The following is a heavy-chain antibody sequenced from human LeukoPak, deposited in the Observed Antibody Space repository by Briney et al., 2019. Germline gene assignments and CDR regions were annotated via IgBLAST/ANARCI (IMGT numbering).Heavy chain of an antibody. D-gene: IGHD5-12*01. V-gene: IGHV1-69*06. CDR3: VRAEYSGYDWVYFDY. J-gene: IGHJ4*02. CDR1: GGTFSSYA. CDR2: IIPIFGTA. Sequence: SVKVSCKASGGTFSSYAISWVRQAPGQGLEWMGGIIPIFGTANYAQKFQGRVTITADKSTSTAYMELSSLRSEDTAVYYCVRAEYSGYDWVYFDYWGQGTLVTVSS.